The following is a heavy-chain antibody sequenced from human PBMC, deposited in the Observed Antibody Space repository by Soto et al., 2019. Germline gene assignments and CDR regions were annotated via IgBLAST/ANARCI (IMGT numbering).Heavy chain of an antibody. Sequence: QVQLQESGPGLVKPSQTLSLTCTVSGGSISSGGYYWSWIRQHPGKGLECIGYIYYSGSTYYNPSLKSRVTISVDTSKNQFSLKLSSVTAADTAVYYCARLQLVSEYYFDYWGQGTLVTVSS. D-gene: IGHD1-1*01. CDR3: ARLQLVSEYYFDY. V-gene: IGHV4-31*03. CDR2: IYYSGST. J-gene: IGHJ4*02. CDR1: GGSISSGGYY.